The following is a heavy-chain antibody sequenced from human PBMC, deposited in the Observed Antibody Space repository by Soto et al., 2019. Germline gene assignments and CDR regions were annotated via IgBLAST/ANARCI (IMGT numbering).Heavy chain of an antibody. CDR1: GFSFSDSG. D-gene: IGHD3-10*01. V-gene: IGHV3-30*18. CDR2: ISYDGSGK. CDR3: VKDRRAYYDGSGSDL. J-gene: IGHJ5*02. Sequence: QMYLVESGGGVVQPATPLRLSCVASGFSFSDSGMHWVRQAPGKGLEWVAVISYDGSGKYYSDSVKGRFTISRDNSKNMLYLVRRRLTTEDAAVYDCVKDRRAYYDGSGSDLWGEGTLVSVSS.